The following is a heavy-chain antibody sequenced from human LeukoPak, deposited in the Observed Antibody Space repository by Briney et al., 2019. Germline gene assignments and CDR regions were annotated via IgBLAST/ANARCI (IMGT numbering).Heavy chain of an antibody. D-gene: IGHD3-22*01. CDR1: GFTFSSYG. V-gene: IGHV3-33*06. CDR2: IWYDGSNK. CDR3: AKGDYYDSSGPLDY. Sequence: GRSLRLSCAASGFTFSSYGMHWVRQAPGKGLEWVAVIWYDGSNKYYADSVKGRFTISRDNSKNTLYLQMNSLRAEDTAVYYCAKGDYYDSSGPLDYWGQGTLVIVSS. J-gene: IGHJ4*02.